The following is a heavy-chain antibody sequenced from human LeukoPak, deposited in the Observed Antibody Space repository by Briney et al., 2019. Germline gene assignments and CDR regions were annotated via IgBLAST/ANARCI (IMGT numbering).Heavy chain of an antibody. Sequence: SGGSLRLSCAASGFTFSSYGMSWVRQAPGKGLEWLANIKVDGSETYYVDSLKGRFTISRDNAKNSVYLQMNSLRVEDTAVYYCARDGHWEVTRGHYFDYWGQGTLVTVSS. CDR2: IKVDGSET. CDR1: GFTFSSYG. V-gene: IGHV3-7*01. CDR3: ARDGHWEVTRGHYFDY. D-gene: IGHD4-11*01. J-gene: IGHJ4*02.